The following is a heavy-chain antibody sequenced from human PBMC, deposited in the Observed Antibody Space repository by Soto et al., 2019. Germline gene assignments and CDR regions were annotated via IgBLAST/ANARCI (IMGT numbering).Heavy chain of an antibody. CDR1: GFTFSSYA. V-gene: IGHV3-30-3*01. Sequence: GGSLRLSCAASGFTFSSYAMHWVRQAPGKGLEWVAVISYDGSNKYYADSVKGRFTISRDNSKNTLYLQMNSLRAEDTAVYYCARSYLMYSSSSPPYYYYGMDVWGQGTTVTVSS. D-gene: IGHD6-6*01. CDR2: ISYDGSNK. J-gene: IGHJ6*02. CDR3: ARSYLMYSSSSPPYYYYGMDV.